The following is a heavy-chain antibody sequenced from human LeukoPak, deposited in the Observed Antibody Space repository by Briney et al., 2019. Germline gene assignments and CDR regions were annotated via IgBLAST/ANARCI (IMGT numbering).Heavy chain of an antibody. CDR1: GDSVSSNSAA. CDR3: ARGVWQLEQGPFDY. V-gene: IGHV6-1*01. CDR2: TYYRSKWYY. D-gene: IGHD1-1*01. J-gene: IGHJ4*02. Sequence: SQTLSLTCAISGDSVSSNSAAWHWLRQSPSRGLEWLGRTYYRSKWYYDYAVFVKSRMTVTPDTSKNQFSLQLDSVTPEDTAVYYCARGVWQLEQGPFDYWGQGTLVTVSS.